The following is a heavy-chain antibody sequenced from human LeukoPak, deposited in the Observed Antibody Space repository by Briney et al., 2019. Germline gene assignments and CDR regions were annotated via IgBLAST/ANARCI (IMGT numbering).Heavy chain of an antibody. CDR3: ARDPNIVVVPAAQNFDY. Sequence: GGSLRLSCAASGFTFSSYSMNWVRQAPGKGLEWVSYISSSSTTIYYADSVKGRFTISRDNAKNSLYLQMNSLRAEDTAVYYGARDPNIVVVPAAQNFDYWGQGTLVTVSS. D-gene: IGHD2-2*01. V-gene: IGHV3-48*01. J-gene: IGHJ4*02. CDR2: ISSSSTTI. CDR1: GFTFSSYS.